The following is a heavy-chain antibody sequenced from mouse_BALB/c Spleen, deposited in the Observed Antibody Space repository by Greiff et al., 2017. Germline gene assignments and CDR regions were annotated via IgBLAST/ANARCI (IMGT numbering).Heavy chain of an antibody. Sequence: VQLQQSGPELVKPGASVKISCKASGYTFTDYYINRVKQKPGQGLEWIGWIYPGSGNTKYNEKFKGKATLTVDTSSSTAYMQLSSLTSEDTAVYFCARDSPYGYYYAMDYWGQGTSVTVSS. CDR2: IYPGSGNT. CDR3: ARDSPYGYYYAMDY. J-gene: IGHJ4*01. V-gene: IGHV1-84*02. CDR1: GYTFTDYY. D-gene: IGHD1-1*02.